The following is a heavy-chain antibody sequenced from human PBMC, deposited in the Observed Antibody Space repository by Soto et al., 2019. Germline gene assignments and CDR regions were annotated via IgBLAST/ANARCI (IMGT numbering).Heavy chain of an antibody. J-gene: IGHJ3*02. D-gene: IGHD2-21*02. V-gene: IGHV1-46*01. Sequence: QVQLVQSGAEVKKPGASVTVSCKPSGYVLISHYIHWVRQAPGQGLEWMGVINPDGGGTIAAQNFQGRLTMTTDTSTDTVYTELTSLRSEDTALYYCARDETYCGGDCHAFDIWGQGTMVTVSS. CDR1: GYVLISHY. CDR3: ARDETYCGGDCHAFDI. CDR2: INPDGGGT.